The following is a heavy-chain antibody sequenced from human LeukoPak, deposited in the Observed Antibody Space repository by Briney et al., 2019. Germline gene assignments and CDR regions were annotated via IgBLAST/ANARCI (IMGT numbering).Heavy chain of an antibody. Sequence: SETLSLTCTVSGGSISSYYWSWIRQPPGKGLEWIGYIYYSGSTNYNPSLKSRVTISVDTSKNQFSLKLSSVTAADTAVYYCARGGGVYYYYYYMDVWGKGTTATISS. CDR3: ARGGGVYYYYYYMDV. J-gene: IGHJ6*03. CDR1: GGSISSYY. CDR2: IYYSGST. D-gene: IGHD3-3*01. V-gene: IGHV4-59*01.